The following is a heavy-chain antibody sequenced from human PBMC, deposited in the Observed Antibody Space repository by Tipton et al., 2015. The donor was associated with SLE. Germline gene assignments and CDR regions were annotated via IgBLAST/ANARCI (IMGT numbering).Heavy chain of an antibody. CDR1: GGSLSGYY. CDR2: IYYSGST. V-gene: IGHV4-59*01. Sequence: GLVKPSETLSLTCAVYGGSLSGYYWGWIRQPPGKGLEWIGSIYYSGSTNYNPSLKSRVTISVDTSKNQFSLKLSSVTAADTAVYYCARAGPGRYDSSGYNYWGQGTLVTVSS. CDR3: ARAGPGRYDSSGYNY. D-gene: IGHD3-22*01. J-gene: IGHJ4*02.